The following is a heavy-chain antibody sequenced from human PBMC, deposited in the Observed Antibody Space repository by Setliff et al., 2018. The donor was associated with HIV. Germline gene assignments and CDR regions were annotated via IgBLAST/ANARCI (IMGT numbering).Heavy chain of an antibody. CDR2: ISYSGST. CDR3: ATDPTSYCTGGNCHSGRFAS. J-gene: IGHJ4*02. Sequence: PSETLSLTCTVSGGSVNGHYWNWIRLPPGKGLEWIGSISYSGSTNYNPSLKRRVTISVDTSRNEFSLKLSSVTAADTAVYYCATDPTSYCTGGNCHSGRFASWGQGTLVTVSS. D-gene: IGHD2-15*01. CDR1: GGSVNGHY. V-gene: IGHV4-59*02.